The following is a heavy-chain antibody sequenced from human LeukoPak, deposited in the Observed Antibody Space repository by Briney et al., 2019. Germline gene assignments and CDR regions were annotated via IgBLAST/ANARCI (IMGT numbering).Heavy chain of an antibody. Sequence: ASVKVSCKVSGYTLTELSMHWVRQAPGKGLEWMGGSDPEDGETIYAQKFQGRVTMTEDTSTDTAYMELSRLRSDDTAVYYCATSGRWELLKYYYYMDVWGKGTTVTVSS. CDR2: SDPEDGET. CDR1: GYTLTELS. V-gene: IGHV1-24*01. J-gene: IGHJ6*03. CDR3: ATSGRWELLKYYYYMDV. D-gene: IGHD1-26*01.